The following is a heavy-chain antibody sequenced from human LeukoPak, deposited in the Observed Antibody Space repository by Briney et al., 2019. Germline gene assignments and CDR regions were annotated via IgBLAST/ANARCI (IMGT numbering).Heavy chain of an antibody. Sequence: GGSLRLSCAATGFSFKDYAMRWVRQIPGKGLEWVSAISWNGGSTAYADSVKGRFTISRDNAKNSLFLQLGNLRPEDTALYYCAKHLRATNTFTFFGLDVWGQGTTVTVSS. D-gene: IGHD1-26*01. CDR3: AKHLRATNTFTFFGLDV. J-gene: IGHJ6*02. CDR2: ISWNGGST. CDR1: GFSFKDYA. V-gene: IGHV3-9*01.